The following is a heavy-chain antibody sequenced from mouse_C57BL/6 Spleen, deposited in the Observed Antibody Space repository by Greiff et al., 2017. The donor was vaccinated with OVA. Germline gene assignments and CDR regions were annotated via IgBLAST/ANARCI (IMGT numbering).Heavy chain of an antibody. D-gene: IGHD2-4*01. CDR1: GYSITSGYY. V-gene: IGHV3-6*01. CDR3: ARGRIYYDYDGSWFAY. J-gene: IGHJ3*01. CDR2: ISYDGSN. Sequence: EVKLQESGPGLVKPSQSLSLTCSVTGYSITSGYYWNWIRQFPGNKLEWMGYISYDGSNNYNPSLKNRISITRDTSKNQFFLKLNSVTTEDTATYYCARGRIYYDYDGSWFAYWGQGTLVTVSA.